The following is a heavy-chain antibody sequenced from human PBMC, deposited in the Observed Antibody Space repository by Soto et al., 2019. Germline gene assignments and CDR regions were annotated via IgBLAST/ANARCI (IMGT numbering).Heavy chain of an antibody. V-gene: IGHV4-34*01. CDR2: INHSGST. D-gene: IGHD2-21*01. Sequence: PSETLSLTSAVYGGSFSDYSWNWNWIRQPPGKGPEWIGEINHSGSTSHNPSLKSRVTLSLDTSKNPFSPILTSVTAADTAVYYCARGRGEFDAWGQGTPVTVSS. J-gene: IGHJ5*02. CDR1: GGSFSDYSWN. CDR3: ARGRGEFDA.